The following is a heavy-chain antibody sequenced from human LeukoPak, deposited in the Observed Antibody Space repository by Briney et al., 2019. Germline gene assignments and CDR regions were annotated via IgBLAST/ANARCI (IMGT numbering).Heavy chain of an antibody. CDR2: INPSGGSI. Sequence: ASVKVSCKASGYTFTNYYMHWVRQAPGQGLEWMGIINPSGGSISYAQKFQGRVTMTRDTSTSTVYMELSSLRSEDTAVFYCARDQNGRYYFDYWGQGTLVTVSS. J-gene: IGHJ4*02. V-gene: IGHV1-46*01. CDR3: ARDQNGRYYFDY. CDR1: GYTFTNYY. D-gene: IGHD2-8*01.